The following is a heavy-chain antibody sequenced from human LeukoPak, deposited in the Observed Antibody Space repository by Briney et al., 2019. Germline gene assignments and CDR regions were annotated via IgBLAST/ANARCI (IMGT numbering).Heavy chain of an antibody. V-gene: IGHV4-61*02. J-gene: IGHJ3*02. Sequence: SETLSLTCTVSGGSISSGSYYWSWIRQPAGKGLEWIGRIYTSGSTNYNPSLKSRVTISVDTSKNQFSLKLSSVTAAGTAVYYCARGGVTVVRGALGAFDIWGQGTMVTVSS. CDR2: IYTSGST. CDR3: ARGGVTVVRGALGAFDI. D-gene: IGHD3-10*01. CDR1: GGSISSGSYY.